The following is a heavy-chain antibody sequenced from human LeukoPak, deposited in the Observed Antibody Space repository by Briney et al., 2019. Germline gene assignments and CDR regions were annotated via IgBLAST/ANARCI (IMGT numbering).Heavy chain of an antibody. CDR2: ISSSSSYI. CDR1: GFTFSSYS. J-gene: IGHJ6*02. CDR3: ARELSSDIVVVPAAPGSFYYYGMDV. Sequence: PGGSLRLSCAASGFTFSSYSMNWVRQAPGKGLEWVSSISSSSSYIYYADSVKGRFTISRDNAKNSLYLQMNSLRAEDTAVYYCARELSSDIVVVPAAPGSFYYYGMDVWGQGTTVTVSS. V-gene: IGHV3-21*01. D-gene: IGHD2-2*01.